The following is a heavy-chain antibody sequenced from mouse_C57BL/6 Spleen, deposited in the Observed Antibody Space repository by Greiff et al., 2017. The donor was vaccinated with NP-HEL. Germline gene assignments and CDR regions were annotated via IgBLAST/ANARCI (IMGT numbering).Heavy chain of an antibody. D-gene: IGHD1-1*02. CDR3: ARFYGCCYFAY. CDR1: GFTFSSYG. J-gene: IGHJ3*01. CDR2: ISSGGSYT. V-gene: IGHV5-6*01. Sequence: EVKLMESGGDLVKPGGSLTLSCAASGFTFSSYGMSWVRQTPDQRLEWVATISSGGSYTYYLDSVKGRFTISRDHAKNTLYLQMSSLRSEDTAMYYCARFYGCCYFAYWGQGTLVTVSA.